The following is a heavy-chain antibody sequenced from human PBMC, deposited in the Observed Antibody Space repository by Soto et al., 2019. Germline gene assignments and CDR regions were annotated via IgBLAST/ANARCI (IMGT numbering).Heavy chain of an antibody. J-gene: IGHJ6*02. CDR1: GGSLRGYT. D-gene: IGHD3-3*01. CDR2: INHGGST. V-gene: IGHV4-34*01. CDR3: AGGWAQAFRRSDTYHFGYGMDV. Sequence: PETLSLTCAVSGGSLRGYTWCWIRQSPGKGLEWIGEINHGGSTDYNPTLNSRVIISVDTSKNQFSLKLNSVSAADSAVYFCAGGWAQAFRRSDTYHFGYGMDVWGQGIAVTFSS.